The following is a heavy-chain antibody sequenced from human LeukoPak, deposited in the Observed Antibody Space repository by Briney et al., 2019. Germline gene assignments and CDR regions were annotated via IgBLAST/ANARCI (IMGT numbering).Heavy chain of an antibody. CDR3: AREGIAAAEGTFDI. J-gene: IGHJ3*02. CDR1: GGSISGDY. D-gene: IGHD6-13*01. Sequence: SETLSLTCIVSGGSISGDYWSWIRQPAGEGLEWIGRIYTSGSTNSNPSLKSRVTMSLDTSKNQFSLKLNSVTAADTAVYYCAREGIAAAEGTFDIWGRGTMVTVSS. V-gene: IGHV4-4*07. CDR2: IYTSGST.